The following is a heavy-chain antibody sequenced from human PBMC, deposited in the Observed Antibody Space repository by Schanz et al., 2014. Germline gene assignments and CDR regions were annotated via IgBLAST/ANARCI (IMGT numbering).Heavy chain of an antibody. CDR2: IDGKSTTV. CDR3: AKDPSHGDYDYYFDY. J-gene: IGHJ4*02. V-gene: IGHV3-48*01. CDR1: GFSFSSYS. D-gene: IGHD3-22*01. Sequence: DLVESGGGLIQRGESLRLSCSASGFSFSSYSMNWVRQAPGKGLEWLSYIDGKSTTVYYADSVKGRFTVSRENAKNSLYLQMNSLRAGDTAVYYCAKDPSHGDYDYYFDYWGQGTLVTVSS.